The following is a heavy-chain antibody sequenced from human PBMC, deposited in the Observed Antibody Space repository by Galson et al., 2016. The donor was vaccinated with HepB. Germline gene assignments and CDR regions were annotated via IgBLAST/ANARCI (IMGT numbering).Heavy chain of an antibody. CDR3: ARSNSVWFFFDY. J-gene: IGHJ4*02. CDR2: VHPARGT. D-gene: IGHD5/OR15-5a*01. Sequence: SETLSLTCGVSGASINNGAWWSWVRQAPGQGLEWIGEVHPARGTNYNPSLQSRVTMSGDTTKNQFSLNLRSVTAADTSVFYCARSNSVWFFFDYWGQGHLVTVSS. CDR1: GASINNGAW. V-gene: IGHV4-4*02.